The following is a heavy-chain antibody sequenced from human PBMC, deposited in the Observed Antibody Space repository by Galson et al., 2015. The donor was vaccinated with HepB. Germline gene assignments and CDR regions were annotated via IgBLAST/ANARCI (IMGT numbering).Heavy chain of an antibody. D-gene: IGHD3-9*01. V-gene: IGHV1-69*13. J-gene: IGHJ6*02. CDR1: GGAFKSYA. CDR3: ARDPVDVILTGGMDV. Sequence: SVKVSCKASGGAFKSYAISWARQAPGEGLEWMGGIIPFFNTTNLARKFQGRVTITADESTSTSYMELSSLRSEDTVLYYCARDPVDVILTGGMDVWGQGTTVTVSS. CDR2: IIPFFNTT.